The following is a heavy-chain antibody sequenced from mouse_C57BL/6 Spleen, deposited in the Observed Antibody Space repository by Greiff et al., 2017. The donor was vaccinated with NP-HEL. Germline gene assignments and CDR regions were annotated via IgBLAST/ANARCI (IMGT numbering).Heavy chain of an antibody. V-gene: IGHV5-9-1*02. Sequence: EVKVVESGEGLVKPGGSLKLSCAASGFTFSSYAMSWVRQTPEKRLEWVAYISSGGDYIYYADTVKGRFTISRDNARNTLYLQMSSLKSEDTAMYYCTSGTGYFDVWGTGTTVTVSS. D-gene: IGHD4-1*01. CDR1: GFTFSSYA. CDR2: ISSGGDYI. J-gene: IGHJ1*03. CDR3: TSGTGYFDV.